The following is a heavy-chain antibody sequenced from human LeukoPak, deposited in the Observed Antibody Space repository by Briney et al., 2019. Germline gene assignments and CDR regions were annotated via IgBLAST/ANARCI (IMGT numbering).Heavy chain of an antibody. CDR2: INHSGST. Sequence: NPSETLSLTCAVYGGSFSGYYWSWIRQPPGKGLEWIGEINHSGSTNYSPSLKSRVTISVDTSKNQFSLKLSSVTAADTAVYYCARALPMVRGVRNWFDPWGQGTLVTVSS. V-gene: IGHV4-34*01. D-gene: IGHD3-10*01. CDR3: ARALPMVRGVRNWFDP. J-gene: IGHJ5*02. CDR1: GGSFSGYY.